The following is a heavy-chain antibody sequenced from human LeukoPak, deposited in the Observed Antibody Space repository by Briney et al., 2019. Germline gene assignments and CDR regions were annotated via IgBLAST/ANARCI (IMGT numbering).Heavy chain of an antibody. Sequence: KTPETLSLTCAVYGGSFSGYYWSWIRQPPGKGLEWIGEINHSGSTNYNPSLKSRVTISVDTSKNQFSLKLSSVTAADTAVYYCARKRSYSSSSKANMDVWGQGTTVTVSS. CDR1: GGSFSGYY. J-gene: IGHJ6*02. V-gene: IGHV4-34*01. D-gene: IGHD6-6*01. CDR2: INHSGST. CDR3: ARKRSYSSSSKANMDV.